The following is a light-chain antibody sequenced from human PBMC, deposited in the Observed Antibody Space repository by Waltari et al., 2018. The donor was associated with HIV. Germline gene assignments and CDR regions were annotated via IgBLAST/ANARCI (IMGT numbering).Light chain of an antibody. CDR2: EVS. CDR1: SSDVGGYNY. CDR3: SSYAGSTYYV. J-gene: IGLJ1*01. Sequence: QSALTQPPSASGSPGQSVTISCTGTSSDVGGYNYVSWYQQHPGKAPKLLIYEVSKRPSGVPNRCSGSKSGNTAFLTVSGLQAENEADYYCSSYAGSTYYVFGTGTKVTVV. V-gene: IGLV2-8*01.